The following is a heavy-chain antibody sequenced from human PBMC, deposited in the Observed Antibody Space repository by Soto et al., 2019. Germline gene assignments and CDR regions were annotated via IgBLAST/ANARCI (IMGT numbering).Heavy chain of an antibody. CDR2: IIPIFGTP. J-gene: IGHJ3*02. V-gene: IGHV1-69*18. CDR3: ARDSPLWGSTGWKRENLFDI. CDR1: GGNFNTYP. Sequence: QVQLEQSGAEVKRPGSSVKVSCKTSGGNFNTYPISWVRQAPGHRLEWMGKIIPIFGTPDYAQKFQGRVTINADEATTTVLMELRSLKSDDSAVNYCARDSPLWGSTGWKRENLFDIWGQGTMVTVSS. D-gene: IGHD3-16*01.